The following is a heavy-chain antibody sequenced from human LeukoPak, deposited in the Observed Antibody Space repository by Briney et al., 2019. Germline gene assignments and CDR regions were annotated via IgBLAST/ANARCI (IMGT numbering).Heavy chain of an antibody. CDR2: IKSKTDGGTT. D-gene: IGHD3-22*01. J-gene: IGHJ3*02. Sequence: GGSLRLSCAASGFTFSNAWMSWVRQAPGKGREWVGRIKSKTDGGTTDYAAPVKGRFTISRDDSKNTLYLQMNSPKTEDTAVYYCATESVVVITKGAFDIWGQGTMVTVSP. V-gene: IGHV3-15*01. CDR3: ATESVVVITKGAFDI. CDR1: GFTFSNAW.